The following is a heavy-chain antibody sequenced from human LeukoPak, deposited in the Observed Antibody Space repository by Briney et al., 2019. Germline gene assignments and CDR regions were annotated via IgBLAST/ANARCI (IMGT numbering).Heavy chain of an antibody. J-gene: IGHJ4*02. D-gene: IGHD1-26*01. CDR3: ARDASWEPLGY. Sequence: GGSLRLSCAASGFTFSSYAMSWVRQAPGKGLEWVSYISSSGSTIYYADSVKGRFTISRDNAKNSLYLQMNSLRAEDTAVYYCARDASWEPLGYWGQGTLVTVSS. CDR2: ISSSGSTI. V-gene: IGHV3-48*04. CDR1: GFTFSSYA.